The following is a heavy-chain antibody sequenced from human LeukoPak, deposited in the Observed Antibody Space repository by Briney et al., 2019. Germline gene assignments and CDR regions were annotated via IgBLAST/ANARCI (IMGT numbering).Heavy chain of an antibody. D-gene: IGHD6-19*01. V-gene: IGHV3-23*01. J-gene: IGHJ4*02. CDR3: TTTGYSSGWYRYYFDY. CDR2: ISASGGNT. CDR1: GFTFSSYV. Sequence: GGSLRLSCAASGFTFSSYVMSWVRQAPGKGLEWVSFISASGGNTHYADSAKGRFTLSRDNSKNTLYLQMSSLKTEDTAVYYCTTTGYSSGWYRYYFDYWGQGTLVTVSS.